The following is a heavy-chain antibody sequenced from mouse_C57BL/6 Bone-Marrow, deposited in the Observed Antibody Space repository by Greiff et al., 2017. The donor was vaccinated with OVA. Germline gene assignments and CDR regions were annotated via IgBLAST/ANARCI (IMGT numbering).Heavy chain of an antibody. V-gene: IGHV1-26*01. CDR1: GYTFTDYY. D-gene: IGHD1-1*01. J-gene: IGHJ3*01. CDR3: HYYGSSPFAY. CDR2: INPNNGGT. Sequence: EVQLQQSGPELVKPGASVKISCKASGYTFTDYYMNWVKQSHGKSLEWIGDINPNNGGTSYNQKFKGKATLTVDKSSSTAYMELRSLTSEDSAVYYCHYYGSSPFAYWGQGTLVTVSA.